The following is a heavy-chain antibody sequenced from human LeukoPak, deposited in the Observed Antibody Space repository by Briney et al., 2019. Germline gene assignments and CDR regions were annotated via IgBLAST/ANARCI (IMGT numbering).Heavy chain of an antibody. V-gene: IGHV3-23*01. D-gene: IGHD4-17*01. J-gene: IGHJ4*02. Sequence: GGSLRLSCAGSGFTFSSYAMSWVRQAPGKGLEWVSSITTGGDTTYYADSVKGRFTISRDNSKNTLRLQMNTLRADDTAVYFCAKFRGVTTLTPLDYWGQGTLVSVSS. CDR1: GFTFSSYA. CDR2: ITTGGDTT. CDR3: AKFRGVTTLTPLDY.